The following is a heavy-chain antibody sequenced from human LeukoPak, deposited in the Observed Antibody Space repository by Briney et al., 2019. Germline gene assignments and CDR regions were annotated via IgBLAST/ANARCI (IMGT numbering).Heavy chain of an antibody. J-gene: IGHJ4*02. V-gene: IGHV4-4*09. CDR3: ARHGDVRYFDWLKDGFDY. CDR2: IYNSGIT. D-gene: IGHD3-9*01. CDR1: RGSISSYY. Sequence: SETLSLTCTVFRGSISSYYWSWIRKPPGKGLEWIGYIYNSGITNKNPSLKSRVTISGDTSKNQFSLMLSSVTAADTAVYYCARHGDVRYFDWLKDGFDYWGQGTLVTVSS.